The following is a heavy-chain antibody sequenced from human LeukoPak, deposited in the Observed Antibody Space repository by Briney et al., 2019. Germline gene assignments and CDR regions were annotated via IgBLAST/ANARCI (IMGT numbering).Heavy chain of an antibody. CDR3: ARDYYDSSGYILRAN. Sequence: PGGSLRLSCAASGFTFSSYWMSWVRQAPGKGLEGVANIKQDGSEKYYVDSVKGRFTISRDNAKNLLYLQTNSLRAEDTAIFYCARDYYDSSGYILRANRGQGKLVTVSS. J-gene: IGHJ4*02. V-gene: IGHV3-7*01. CDR1: GFTFSSYW. D-gene: IGHD3-22*01. CDR2: IKQDGSEK.